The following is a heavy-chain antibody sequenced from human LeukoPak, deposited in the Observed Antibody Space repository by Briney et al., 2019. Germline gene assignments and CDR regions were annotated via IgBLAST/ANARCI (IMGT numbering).Heavy chain of an antibody. Sequence: GGSLRLSCAASGFIFSSYAMSWVRQAPGKGLEWVSAISGSGGSTYYADSVKGRFTISRDNSKNTLYLQMNSLRAEDTAVYYCARAGYYYDSSGNYWGQGTLVTVSS. CDR3: ARAGYYYDSSGNY. CDR2: ISGSGGST. V-gene: IGHV3-23*01. J-gene: IGHJ4*02. CDR1: GFIFSSYA. D-gene: IGHD3-22*01.